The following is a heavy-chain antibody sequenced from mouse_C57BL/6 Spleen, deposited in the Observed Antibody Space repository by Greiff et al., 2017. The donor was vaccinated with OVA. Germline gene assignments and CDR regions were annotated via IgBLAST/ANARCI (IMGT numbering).Heavy chain of an antibody. D-gene: IGHD2-3*01. J-gene: IGHJ2*01. CDR1: GFTFSDYG. V-gene: IGHV5-17*01. CDR3: ATFYDYFDD. Sequence: EVKLMESGGGLVKPGGSLKLSCAASGFTFSDYGMHWVRQAPEKGLEWVAYISSGSSTIYYADTVKGRFTISRDNAKNTLFLQMTSLRSEDTAMYYCATFYDYFDDWGQGTTLTVSS. CDR2: ISSGSSTI.